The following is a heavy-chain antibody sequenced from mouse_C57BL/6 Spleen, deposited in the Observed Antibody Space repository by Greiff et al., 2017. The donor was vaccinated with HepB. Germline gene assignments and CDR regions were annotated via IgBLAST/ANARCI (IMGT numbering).Heavy chain of an antibody. V-gene: IGHV14-3*01. CDR2: IDPANGNT. Sequence: EVKLVESVAELVRPGASVKLSCTASGFNIKNTYMHWVKQRPEQGLEWIGRIDPANGNTKYAPKFQGKATKTADTSSNTAYLQLSSLTSEDTAIYYCARVGSSRYYFDYWGQGTTLTVSS. CDR3: ARVGSSRYYFDY. D-gene: IGHD1-1*01. CDR1: GFNIKNTY. J-gene: IGHJ2*01.